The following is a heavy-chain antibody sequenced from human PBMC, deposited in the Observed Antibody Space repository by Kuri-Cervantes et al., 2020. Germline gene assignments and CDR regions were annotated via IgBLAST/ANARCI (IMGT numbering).Heavy chain of an antibody. D-gene: IGHD6-13*01. V-gene: IGHV1-69*05. CDR1: GGTFGSYA. CDR2: IIPIFGTA. Sequence: SSVNETCKGSGGTFGSYAISWVLQAPGQGLESMGGIIPIFGTANYAQKFQGRVTITTDESTSTAYMELSSLRSEETAVYYCASGSIAAAGTLPSFEYWGQGTLVTVSS. CDR3: ASGSIAAAGTLPSFEY. J-gene: IGHJ4*02.